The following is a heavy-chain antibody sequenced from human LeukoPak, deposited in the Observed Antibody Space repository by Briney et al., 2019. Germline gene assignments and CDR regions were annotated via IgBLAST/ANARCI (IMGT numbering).Heavy chain of an antibody. CDR1: GFTFSDYY. CDR2: ISGSGSDI. J-gene: IGHJ6*04. Sequence: GGSLRLSCATSGFTFSDYYMSWIRQAPGKGLEWLSYISGSGSDINYADSVKGRFTVSRDNAKNSLYLQMNSLRAEDTAVYYCAELGITMIGGVWGKGTTITISS. D-gene: IGHD3-10*02. V-gene: IGHV3-11*04. CDR3: AELGITMIGGV.